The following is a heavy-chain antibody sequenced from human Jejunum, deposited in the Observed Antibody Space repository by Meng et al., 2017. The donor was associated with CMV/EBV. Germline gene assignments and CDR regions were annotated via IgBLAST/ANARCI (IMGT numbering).Heavy chain of an antibody. Sequence: VLLVQSGAEVKKPGASVKVSCKTSGYTFTDYYMYWVRQMPGKGLEWMGIIYPGDSETKYSPSFQGQVTFSADKSITTAYLQWSSLKVSDTAMYYCARSPGMKTAHDAFDIWGQGTMVTVSS. CDR1: GYTFTDYY. J-gene: IGHJ3*02. V-gene: IGHV5-51*01. CDR2: IYPGDSET. D-gene: IGHD2-21*02. CDR3: ARSPGMKTAHDAFDI.